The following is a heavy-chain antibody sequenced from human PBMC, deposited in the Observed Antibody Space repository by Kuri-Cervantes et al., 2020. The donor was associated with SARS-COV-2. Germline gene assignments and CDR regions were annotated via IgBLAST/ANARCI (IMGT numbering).Heavy chain of an antibody. D-gene: IGHD1-26*01. J-gene: IGHJ3*02. CDR3: ARGPKAGGTRNDALEI. V-gene: IGHV1-58*01. CDR1: GFTFTSSA. Sequence: SVKVSCKASGFTFTSSAVQWVRQARGQRLEWIGWIVVGSGNTNYAQKFQERVTITRDMSTSTAYMELSSLRSGDTAVYYCARGPKAGGTRNDALEIWGQGTTVTVSS. CDR2: IVVGSGNT.